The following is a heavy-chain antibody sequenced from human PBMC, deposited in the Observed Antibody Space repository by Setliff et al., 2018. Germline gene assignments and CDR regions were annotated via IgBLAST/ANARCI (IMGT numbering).Heavy chain of an antibody. V-gene: IGHV4-31*01. CDR1: GGSISSGGYY. Sequence: SETLSLTCTVSGGSISSGGYYWSWIRQHPGMGLEWIGYIYYSGSTYHNPSLKTLVTISVDTSKNQFSLKLSSVTAADTAVYYCARCSGSYDAFDIWGQGAMVTVSS. CDR2: IYYSGST. D-gene: IGHD1-26*01. CDR3: ARCSGSYDAFDI. J-gene: IGHJ3*02.